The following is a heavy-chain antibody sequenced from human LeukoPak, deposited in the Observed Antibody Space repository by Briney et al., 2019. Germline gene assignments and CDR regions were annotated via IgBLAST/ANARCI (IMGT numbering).Heavy chain of an antibody. CDR3: ARLGLHGSGTYYFFDY. Sequence: ASVKVSCKASGQSLTGYFIHWVRQAPGQGLEWVGRIDPNTGDTIYAQNFQGRVAVTSATSISTAYMELSRLTSDDTAVYFCARLGLHGSGTYYFFDYWGQGTLVTVSS. J-gene: IGHJ4*02. CDR1: GQSLTGYF. V-gene: IGHV1-2*06. CDR2: IDPNTGDT. D-gene: IGHD3-10*01.